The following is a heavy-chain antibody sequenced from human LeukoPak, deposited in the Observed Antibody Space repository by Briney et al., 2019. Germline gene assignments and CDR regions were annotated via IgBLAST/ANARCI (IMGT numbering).Heavy chain of an antibody. D-gene: IGHD3-9*01. J-gene: IGHJ6*04. V-gene: IGHV3-23*01. CDR1: GSTFSSYA. Sequence: GGSLRLSCAASGSTFSSYAMSWVRQAPRKGLEWVSSISGSGGSTYYADSVKGRFTISRDNSKNTLYLQMNSLRAEDTAVYYCAKYLTGYYYNGMDVWGKGTTVTVSS. CDR2: ISGSGGST. CDR3: AKYLTGYYYNGMDV.